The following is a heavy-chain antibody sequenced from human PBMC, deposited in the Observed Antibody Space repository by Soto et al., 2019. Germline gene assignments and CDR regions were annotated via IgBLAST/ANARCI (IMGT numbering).Heavy chain of an antibody. CDR1: GFTFSSYG. CDR2: IWYDGSNK. J-gene: IGHJ4*02. CDR3: AREVDMGYPTGPFDY. V-gene: IGHV3-33*01. Sequence: GGSLRLSCAASGFTFSSYGMHWVRQAPGKGLEWVAVIWYDGSNKYYADSVKGRFTISRDNSKNTLYLQMNSLRAEDTAVYYCAREVDMGYPTGPFDYWGQGTLVTVSS. D-gene: IGHD5-18*01.